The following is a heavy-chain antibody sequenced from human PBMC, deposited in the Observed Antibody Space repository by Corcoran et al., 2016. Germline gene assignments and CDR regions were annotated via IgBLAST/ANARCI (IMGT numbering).Heavy chain of an antibody. D-gene: IGHD3-3*01. CDR1: GFTFSSYA. CDR2: ISGSGGST. CDR3: AKSYDFWGGYSNYYYYYGMDV. Sequence: EVQLLESGGGLVQPGGSLRLSCAASGFTFSSYAMSWVRQAPGKGLEWVSAISGSGGSTYYADSVKGRFTISRDNSKNTLYLQMNSLRAEYTAVYYCAKSYDFWGGYSNYYYYYGMDVWGQGTTVTVSS. J-gene: IGHJ6*02. V-gene: IGHV3-23*01.